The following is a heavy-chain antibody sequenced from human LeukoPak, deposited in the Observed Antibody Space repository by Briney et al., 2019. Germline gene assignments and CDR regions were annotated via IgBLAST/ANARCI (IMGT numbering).Heavy chain of an antibody. CDR3: ARLSGYDYPFSDY. D-gene: IGHD5-12*01. CDR2: ISSSSSYT. J-gene: IGHJ4*02. Sequence: PGGSLRLSCAASGFTFSDYYMSWIRQAPGKGLEWVSYISSSSSYTNYADSVKGRFTISRDNAKNSLYLQMNSLRAEDTAVYYCARLSGYDYPFSDYWGQGTLVTVSS. CDR1: GFTFSDYY. V-gene: IGHV3-11*06.